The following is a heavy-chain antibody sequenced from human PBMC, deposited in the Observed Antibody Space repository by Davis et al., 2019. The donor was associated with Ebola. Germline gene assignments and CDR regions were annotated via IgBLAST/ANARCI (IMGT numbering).Heavy chain of an antibody. V-gene: IGHV3-48*02. CDR2: ISSSNSTI. Sequence: GESLKISCAASGFTFSSYSMNWVRQAPGKGLEWVSYISSSNSTIYYADSVKGRFTISRDNAKNSLYLQMNSLRDEDTAVYYCARDNVRWSSHEPFDYWGQGTLVTVSS. J-gene: IGHJ4*02. CDR3: ARDNVRWSSHEPFDY. D-gene: IGHD1-26*01. CDR1: GFTFSSYS.